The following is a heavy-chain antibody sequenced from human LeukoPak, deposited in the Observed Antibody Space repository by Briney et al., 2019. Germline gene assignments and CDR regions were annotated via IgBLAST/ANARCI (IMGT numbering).Heavy chain of an antibody. J-gene: IGHJ4*02. CDR1: GFTFSSYE. CDR3: ARAHYDSSGDY. V-gene: IGHV3-48*03. D-gene: IGHD3-22*01. CDR2: ISSSGSTI. Sequence: TGGSLRLSCAASGFTFSSYEMNWVRQAPGKGLEWVSYISSSGSTIYYADSVKGRFTISRDNAKNSLYLQMNSLRAEDTAVYYCARAHYDSSGDYWGQGTLVTVSS.